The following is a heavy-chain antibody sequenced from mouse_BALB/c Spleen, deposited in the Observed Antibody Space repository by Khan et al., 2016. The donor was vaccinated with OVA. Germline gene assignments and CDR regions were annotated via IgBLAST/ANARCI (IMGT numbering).Heavy chain of an antibody. Sequence: EVQLQESGTVLARPGASVKMSCKGSGYTFTNYWMHWVKQRPGQGLEWIGVIYPGNGDTNYNQKFKGKAKLTAVTSTSTAYMELNSLTNEDSAVYYCTRNGFGNYESWDYWGQGTTLTVSS. D-gene: IGHD2-1*01. CDR3: TRNGFGNYESWDY. CDR2: IYPGNGDT. J-gene: IGHJ2*01. V-gene: IGHV1-5*01. CDR1: GYTFTNYW.